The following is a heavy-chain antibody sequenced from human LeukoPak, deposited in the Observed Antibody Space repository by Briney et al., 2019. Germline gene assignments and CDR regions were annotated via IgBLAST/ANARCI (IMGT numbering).Heavy chain of an antibody. D-gene: IGHD6-19*01. CDR3: AREGQWLADWFDP. J-gene: IGHJ5*02. Sequence: SETLSLTCTVSAGSISGYYWSCVRQPPGRGLEWIGYIHYSGSTNYNPSLKSRVTISLDTSKNQFSLKLTSVTAADTAVYYCAREGQWLADWFDPWGQGTLVTVSS. CDR1: AGSISGYY. V-gene: IGHV4-59*01. CDR2: IHYSGST.